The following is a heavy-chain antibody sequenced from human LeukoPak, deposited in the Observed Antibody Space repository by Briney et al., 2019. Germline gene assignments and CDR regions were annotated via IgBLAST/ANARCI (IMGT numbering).Heavy chain of an antibody. Sequence: GGSLRLSCAASGFTFSDDWTSWVRQAPGKGQGWVASIKFDESEKHYMDSVKGRFTISRDSAKSSLYLQMNSLRAEDTAVYFCARVTTNGYFEYWGQGSLVTVSP. D-gene: IGHD1-1*01. CDR3: ARVTTNGYFEY. J-gene: IGHJ4*02. V-gene: IGHV3-7*04. CDR1: GFTFSDDW. CDR2: IKFDESEK.